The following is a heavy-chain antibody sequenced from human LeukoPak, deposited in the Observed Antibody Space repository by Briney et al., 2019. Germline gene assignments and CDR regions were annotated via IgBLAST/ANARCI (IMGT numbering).Heavy chain of an antibody. CDR3: AREGHPYSGSYVYFQY. V-gene: IGHV3-21*01. CDR1: GFTFSSYS. CDR2: ISSSSSYI. Sequence: GGSLRLSCAASGFTFSSYSMNSVRQAPGKGLEWVSSISSSSSYIYYADSVKGRFTIFRDNAKNSLYLQMNSLRGEDTAVYYCAREGHPYSGSYVYFQYWGQGTLVTVSS. J-gene: IGHJ1*01. D-gene: IGHD1-26*01.